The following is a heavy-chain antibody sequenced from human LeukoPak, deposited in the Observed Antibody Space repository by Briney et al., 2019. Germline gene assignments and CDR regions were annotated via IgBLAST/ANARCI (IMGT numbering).Heavy chain of an antibody. D-gene: IGHD2-2*01. CDR2: IYYTGST. CDR1: GGSISTYY. CDR3: ARRVVVVSAAVRNDAFDI. Sequence: SETLSLTCTVSGGSISTYYWNWIRQPPGKGLEWIGYIYYTGSTKYNPSLKSRVTISVDTSNNQLSLKLNSVTAADTAVYYCARRVVVVSAAVRNDAFDIWGQGTMVTVSS. V-gene: IGHV4-59*01. J-gene: IGHJ3*02.